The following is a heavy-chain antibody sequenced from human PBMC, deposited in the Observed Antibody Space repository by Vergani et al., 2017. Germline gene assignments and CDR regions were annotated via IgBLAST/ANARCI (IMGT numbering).Heavy chain of an antibody. V-gene: IGHV3-30*18. Sequence: QVQLVESGGGVVQPVRSLSLSCASSGFTFSSYGMHWVRQAPGKGLEWVAVISYDGSNKYYADSVKGRFTISRDNSKNTLYLQMNSLRAEDTAVYYCAKDGIAAAGYHMYYFDYWGQGTLVTVSS. CDR1: GFTFSSYG. D-gene: IGHD6-13*01. CDR3: AKDGIAAAGYHMYYFDY. J-gene: IGHJ4*02. CDR2: ISYDGSNK.